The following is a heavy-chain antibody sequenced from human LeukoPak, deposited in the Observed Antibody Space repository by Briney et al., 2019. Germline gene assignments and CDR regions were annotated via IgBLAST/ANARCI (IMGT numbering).Heavy chain of an antibody. V-gene: IGHV3-53*01. Sequence: GGSLRLSCAASGFTFSSYWMHWVRQAPGKGLEWVSVIYSGGSTYYADSVKGRFTISRDNSKNTLYLQMNSLRAEDTAVYYCARGAEQLGDFDYWGQGTLVTVSS. D-gene: IGHD6-13*01. CDR3: ARGAEQLGDFDY. J-gene: IGHJ4*02. CDR2: IYSGGST. CDR1: GFTFSSYW.